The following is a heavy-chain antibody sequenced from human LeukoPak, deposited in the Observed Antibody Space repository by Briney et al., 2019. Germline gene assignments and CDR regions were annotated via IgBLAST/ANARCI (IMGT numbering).Heavy chain of an antibody. CDR3: ARGFGGYDPDNWFDP. CDR1: GFTLSSYE. J-gene: IGHJ5*02. CDR2: ISSSGSTI. D-gene: IGHD5-12*01. Sequence: GGSLRLSCAASGFTLSSYEMNWVRQAPGKGLEWVSYISSSGSTIYYADSVKGRFTISRDNAKNSLYLQMNSLRAEDTAVYYCARGFGGYDPDNWFDPWGQGTLVTVSS. V-gene: IGHV3-48*03.